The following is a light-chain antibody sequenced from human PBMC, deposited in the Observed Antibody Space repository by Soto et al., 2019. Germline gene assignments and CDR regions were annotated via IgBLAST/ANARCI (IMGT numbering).Light chain of an antibody. CDR2: SAS. J-gene: IGKJ3*01. CDR1: QGIDNY. V-gene: IGKV1-27*01. Sequence: DIQMTQSPSSLSAPVGDRITITCRADQGIDNYLAWYQQKPGKVPKLLIYSASTLQSGVPSRFSGSGSGTDFARTINSLQPDDVATYYCQRYDSAPLTFGPGTKGDIK. CDR3: QRYDSAPLT.